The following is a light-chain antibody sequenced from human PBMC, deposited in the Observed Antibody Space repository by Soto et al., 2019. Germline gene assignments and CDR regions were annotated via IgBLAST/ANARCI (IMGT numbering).Light chain of an antibody. V-gene: IGKV3-15*01. CDR2: GAS. CDR3: QEYNNWPLN. CDR1: QSVSSN. Sequence: EIVMTQSPATLSVSPGERATLSCRASQSVSSNLAWYQQKPGQAPRLLIYGASTRAIGIPSRFSGSGSGTEFPLTICSLQTEECAVYYCQEYNNWPLNFGGGTKVEIK. J-gene: IGKJ4*01.